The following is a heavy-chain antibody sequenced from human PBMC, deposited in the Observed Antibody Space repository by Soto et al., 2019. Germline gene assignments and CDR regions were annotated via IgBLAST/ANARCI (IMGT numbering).Heavy chain of an antibody. J-gene: IGHJ6*02. V-gene: IGHV3-13*04. CDR1: GFTFNNYD. CDR2: IGTAGDS. Sequence: EVQLVESGGGLVQPGGSLRLSCAASGFTFNNYDMHWVRQATGKGLEWVSAIGTAGDSYYPASVKGRFTISRENAKNSLNLQMNNLRAEDTAVYYCARLSGITGSRKRFSGGYNYTYGLDVWGQGTTVTVSS. D-gene: IGHD1-20*01. CDR3: ARLSGITGSRKRFSGGYNYTYGLDV.